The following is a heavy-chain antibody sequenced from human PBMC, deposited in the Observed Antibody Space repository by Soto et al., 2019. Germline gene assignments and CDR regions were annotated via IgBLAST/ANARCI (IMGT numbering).Heavy chain of an antibody. Sequence: SETLSLTCSVSGDSMSSDSFYWIWIRQPPGKGLEWIGSVYYTGSSHYNPSLKSRVTISVDTSNNNFSLKMSSLTAADTAVYYCASSSERGHWGQGTLVTVSS. J-gene: IGHJ4*02. CDR3: ASSSERGH. CDR1: GDSMSSDSFY. CDR2: VYYTGSS. V-gene: IGHV4-39*01.